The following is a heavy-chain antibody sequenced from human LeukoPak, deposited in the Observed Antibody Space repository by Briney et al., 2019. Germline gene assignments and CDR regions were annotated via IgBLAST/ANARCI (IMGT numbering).Heavy chain of an antibody. D-gene: IGHD1-26*01. Sequence: GGSLRLSCAASGFTFSSYSMNWVRQAPGKGLEWVSSISSSSSYIYYADSVKGRFTISRDNAKNSLYLQMNSLRAEDTAVYYCATTEYEWELLRDYWGQGTLVTVSS. V-gene: IGHV3-21*01. CDR2: ISSSSSYI. J-gene: IGHJ4*02. CDR3: ATTEYEWELLRDY. CDR1: GFTFSSYS.